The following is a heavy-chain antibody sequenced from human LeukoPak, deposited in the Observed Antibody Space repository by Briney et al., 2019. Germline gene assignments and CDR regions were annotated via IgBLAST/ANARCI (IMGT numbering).Heavy chain of an antibody. CDR1: GYTFTNNY. Sequence: GASVKVSCKAFGYTFTNNYIHWVRQAPGQGLEWMGGIIPIFGTANYAQKFQGRVTITADESTSTAYMELSSLRSEDTAVYYCARAGGGYSSSWPLTNFDYWGQGTLVTVSS. CDR2: IIPIFGTA. CDR3: ARAGGGYSSSWPLTNFDY. J-gene: IGHJ4*02. D-gene: IGHD6-13*01. V-gene: IGHV1-69*13.